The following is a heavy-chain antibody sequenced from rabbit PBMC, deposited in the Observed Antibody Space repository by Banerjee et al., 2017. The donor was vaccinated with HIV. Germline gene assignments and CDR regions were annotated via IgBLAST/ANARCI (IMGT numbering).Heavy chain of an antibody. D-gene: IGHD8-1*01. J-gene: IGHJ4*01. CDR2: IDSGDGNT. Sequence: QEQLKETGGGLVQPGGSLTLSCKASGFDFSSYYMSWVRQAPGKGLEWIGCIDSGDGNTYYASWAKGRFTISKTSSTTVTLQLNSLTAADTATYFCARGSNYYAFNLWGPGTLVTVS. CDR1: GFDFSSYYM. CDR3: ARGSNYYAFNL. V-gene: IGHV1S45*01.